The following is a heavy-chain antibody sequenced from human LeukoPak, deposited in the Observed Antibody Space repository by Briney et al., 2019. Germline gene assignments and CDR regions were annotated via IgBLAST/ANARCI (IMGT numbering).Heavy chain of an antibody. CDR3: ASDDWLPGRFDP. J-gene: IGHJ5*02. CDR2: IYYSGSS. D-gene: IGHD3-9*01. CDR1: GGTINKFY. V-gene: IGHV4-59*12. Sequence: SETLSLTCIVSGGTINKFYWSWIRQPPGKGLEWIGYIYYSGSSNYNPSLKSRVTMSIDTSKNQFSLRLSSVSAADTAIYYCASDDWLPGRFDPWGQGTLVTVSS.